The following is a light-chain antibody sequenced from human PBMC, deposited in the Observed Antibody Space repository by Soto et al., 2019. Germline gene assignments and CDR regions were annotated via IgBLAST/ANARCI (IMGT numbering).Light chain of an antibody. Sequence: QSVLTQPASVSGSPGQPITISCTGSSSDFGDDKYVSWYQQQPGKGPNLLIYGVSNRPSGVPNRFSGSKSGNTASLTISGLQVENEADYFCGSFTTSRIWVFGGGTKVTVL. CDR3: GSFTTSRIWV. V-gene: IGLV2-14*01. CDR2: GVS. J-gene: IGLJ3*02. CDR1: SSDFGDDKY.